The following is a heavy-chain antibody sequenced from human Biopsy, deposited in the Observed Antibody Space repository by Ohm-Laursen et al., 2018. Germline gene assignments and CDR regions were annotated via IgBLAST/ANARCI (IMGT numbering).Heavy chain of an antibody. Sequence: GSLRLSCAASGFSVSSYDMNWVRQAPGKGLEWISYISETSSHIYDADSVRGRFTVARDIAKNSLYLQLNSLRVEDTAVYYCARDSSRRAREGGMDVWGQGNPGHRLL. CDR3: ARDSSRRAREGGMDV. CDR2: ISETSSHI. CDR1: GFSVSSYD. D-gene: IGHD6-6*01. J-gene: IGHJ6*02. V-gene: IGHV3-21*01.